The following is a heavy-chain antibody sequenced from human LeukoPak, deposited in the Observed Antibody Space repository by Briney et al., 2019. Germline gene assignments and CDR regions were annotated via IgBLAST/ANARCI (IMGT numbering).Heavy chain of an antibody. V-gene: IGHV3-21*01. CDR2: ISTGSSYI. D-gene: IGHD2-2*02. CDR1: GFTFSAYS. J-gene: IGHJ4*02. CDR3: AKSYCSSTSRYTPSVY. Sequence: GGSLRLSCAASGFTFSAYSMNWVRQAPGKGLEWVSSISTGSSYIYYADSVKGRFTISRENAKNSLYLQMNSLRAEDTAVYYCAKSYCSSTSRYTPSVYWGQGTLVTVSS.